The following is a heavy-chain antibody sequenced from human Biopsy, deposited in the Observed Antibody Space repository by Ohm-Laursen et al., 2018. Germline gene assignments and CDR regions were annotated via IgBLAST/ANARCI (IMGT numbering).Heavy chain of an antibody. J-gene: IGHJ4*01. CDR2: ISSGGSTI. CDR1: GFTFSDYQ. CDR3: GRSYGIMAAPVHL. V-gene: IGHV3-11*01. D-gene: IGHD3-16*01. Sequence: GSLRLSCAASGFTFSDYQMSWIRQTPGKGLAWVSHISSGGSTIFHADSVKGRFTISRDDAKGSLYLQMTNLRAEDTAVYYCGRSYGIMAAPVHLWGQGTLVTVSS.